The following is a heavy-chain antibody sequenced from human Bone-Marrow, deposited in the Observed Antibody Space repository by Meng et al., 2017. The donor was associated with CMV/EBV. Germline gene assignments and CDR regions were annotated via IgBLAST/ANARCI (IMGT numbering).Heavy chain of an antibody. CDR1: FTFSSYR. CDR2: VNSDGSST. CDR3: ARETGRLQRFLETNWFDP. V-gene: IGHV3-74*01. Sequence: FTFSSYRMHWVHQAPGKGLVWVARVNSDGSSTSYADSVKGRFTISRDNAKNTLYLQMNSLRAEDTAVYYCARETGRLQRFLETNWFDPWGQGTLVTVSS. J-gene: IGHJ5*02. D-gene: IGHD3-3*01.